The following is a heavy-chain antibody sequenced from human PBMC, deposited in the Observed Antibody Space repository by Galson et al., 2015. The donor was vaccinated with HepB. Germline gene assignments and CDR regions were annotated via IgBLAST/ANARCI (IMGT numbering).Heavy chain of an antibody. Sequence: SLRLSCATSGFTFSDYYMSWIRQAPGKGLEWVSHISGSGSIIYYADSVKGRFTISRDNAKDSLYLQVNSLRAEDTAVYYCARCGDGYNAVVHWGQGTLVTVSS. D-gene: IGHD5-24*01. J-gene: IGHJ4*02. CDR2: ISGSGSII. CDR1: GFTFSDYY. V-gene: IGHV3-11*01. CDR3: ARCGDGYNAVVH.